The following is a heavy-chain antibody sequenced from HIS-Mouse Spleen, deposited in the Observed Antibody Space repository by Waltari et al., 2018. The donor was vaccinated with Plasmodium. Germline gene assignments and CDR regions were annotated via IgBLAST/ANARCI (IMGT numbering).Heavy chain of an antibody. Sequence: QVQLVQSGAEVKKPGASVKVSCKASGYTFTSYGISWVRQAPGQGLGWMGWISAYHGNTNHAQKLQGRVTMTTASSTSTAYMGLRSLRSDDTAVYYCARLLPWVHGHFDYWGQGTLVTVSS. CDR2: ISAYHGNT. CDR3: ARLLPWVHGHFDY. V-gene: IGHV1-18*01. J-gene: IGHJ4*02. CDR1: GYTFTSYG. D-gene: IGHD1-26*01.